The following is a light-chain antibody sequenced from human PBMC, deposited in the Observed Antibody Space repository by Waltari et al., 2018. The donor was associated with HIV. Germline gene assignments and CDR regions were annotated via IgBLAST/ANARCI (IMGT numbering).Light chain of an antibody. J-gene: IGLJ2*01. CDR2: GVN. CDR1: SSDFDLLNF. CDR3: TTYTATDSLL. Sequence: SALTQPASVSGSPGQSVTISCTGTSSDFDLLNFLSWYQQHPGRAPQLIIFGVNYRPSGISSRFSASKSGDTASLTISGLQSGDEADYYCTTYTATDSLLIGSGTKLTVL. V-gene: IGLV2-14*01.